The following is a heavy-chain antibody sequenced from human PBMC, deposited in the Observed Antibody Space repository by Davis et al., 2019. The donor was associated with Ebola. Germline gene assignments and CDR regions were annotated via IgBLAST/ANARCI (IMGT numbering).Heavy chain of an antibody. CDR1: GGSISSSTYY. J-gene: IGHJ4*02. V-gene: IGHV4-39*01. CDR2: IYSSGDT. Sequence: MPSETLSLTCTVSGGSISSSTYYWGWIRQPPGKGLEWIGTIYSSGDTYYSPSLKSRVTISVDTSKNQFSLKLSSVTAADTAVYYCARAQFPTTSDHWGQGTLVTVSS. D-gene: IGHD1-1*01. CDR3: ARAQFPTTSDH.